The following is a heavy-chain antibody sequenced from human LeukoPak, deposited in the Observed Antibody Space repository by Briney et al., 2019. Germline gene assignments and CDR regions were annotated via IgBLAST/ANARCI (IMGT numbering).Heavy chain of an antibody. CDR2: IFSNGIT. D-gene: IGHD3-22*01. V-gene: IGHV4-4*08. CDR3: ARRAYYDTSGYYPASGYFDL. Sequence: ETLSLTCTVSGGSIFSYYFNWIRQPPGKGLEWIGYIFSNGITNYNPSLRSRGTISIATSKNQFSLRLRSVTAADTAIYYCARRAYYDTSGYYPASGYFDLWGRGTLVTVSS. CDR1: GGSIFSYY. J-gene: IGHJ2*01.